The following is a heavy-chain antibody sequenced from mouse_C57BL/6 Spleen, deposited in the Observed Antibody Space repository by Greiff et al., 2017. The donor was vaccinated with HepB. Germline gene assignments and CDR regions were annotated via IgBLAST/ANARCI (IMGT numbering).Heavy chain of an antibody. CDR1: GYTFTTYP. D-gene: IGHD2-1*01. CDR3: ARIYGNYLAWFAY. V-gene: IGHV1-47*01. Sequence: QVHVKQSGAELVKPGASVKMSCKASGYTFTTYPIEWMKQNHGKSLEWIGNFHPYNDDTKYNEKFKGKATLTVEKSSSTVYLELSRLTSDDSAVYYCARIYGNYLAWFAYWGQGTLVTVSA. J-gene: IGHJ3*01. CDR2: FHPYNDDT.